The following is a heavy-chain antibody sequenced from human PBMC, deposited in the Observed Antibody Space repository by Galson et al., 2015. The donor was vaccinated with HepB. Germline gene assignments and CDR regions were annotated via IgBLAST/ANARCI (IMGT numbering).Heavy chain of an antibody. J-gene: IGHJ4*02. V-gene: IGHV1-3*01. CDR2: INAGNGNT. D-gene: IGHD7-27*01. Sequence: SVKVSCKTSGYTFTSYAMHWVRQAPGQRLEWMGWINAGNGNTKYSQKFQGRVTITRDTSASTAYMELSSLRSEDTAVYYCARGALKLGIQYYWGQGTLVTVSS. CDR3: ARGALKLGIQYY. CDR1: GYTFTSYA.